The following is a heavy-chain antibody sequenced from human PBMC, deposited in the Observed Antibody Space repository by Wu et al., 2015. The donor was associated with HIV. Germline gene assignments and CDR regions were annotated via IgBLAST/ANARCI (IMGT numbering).Heavy chain of an antibody. V-gene: IGHV1-18*01. J-gene: IGHJ4*02. D-gene: IGHD3-10*01. Sequence: QVQLVQSGAEVKRSGASVKVSCKASGYTFTNYGITWVRQAPGQGLEWMGCISTYNGNTNYAQKLQGRVTMTTDTSTSTAYMELRSLRSDDTAVYYCARAGRVTFGSGSQLTTWGQGTRGPPSP. CDR2: ISTYNGNT. CDR1: GYTFTNYG. CDR3: ARAGRVTFGSGSQLTT.